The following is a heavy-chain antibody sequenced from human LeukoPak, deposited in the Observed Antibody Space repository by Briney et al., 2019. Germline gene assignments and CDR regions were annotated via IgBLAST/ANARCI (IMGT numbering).Heavy chain of an antibody. CDR3: ARAGYYGSGSYAFDI. CDR1: GYTFTSYA. Sequence: ASVKVSCKASGYTFTSYAMHWVRQAPGQRLEWMGWINPNSGGTNYAQKFQGWVTMTRDTSISTAYMELSRLRSDDTAVYYCARAGYYGSGSYAFDIWGQGTMVTVSS. CDR2: INPNSGGT. V-gene: IGHV1-2*04. D-gene: IGHD3-10*01. J-gene: IGHJ3*02.